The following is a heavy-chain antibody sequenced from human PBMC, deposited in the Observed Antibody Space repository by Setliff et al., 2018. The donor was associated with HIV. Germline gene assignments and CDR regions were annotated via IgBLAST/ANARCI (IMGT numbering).Heavy chain of an antibody. CDR3: ARPGTRWSFDY. Sequence: PSETLSLTCTVSGDSVSSRSYYWSWIRQPPGKGLEWIGYIYYSGSTNYNPSLKGRFTISRDNAENSLYLQMNSLTAEDTAVYYCARPGTRWSFDYWGQGILVTVSS. CDR1: GDSVSSRSYY. J-gene: IGHJ4*02. V-gene: IGHV4-61*01. CDR2: IYYSGST. D-gene: IGHD3-3*01.